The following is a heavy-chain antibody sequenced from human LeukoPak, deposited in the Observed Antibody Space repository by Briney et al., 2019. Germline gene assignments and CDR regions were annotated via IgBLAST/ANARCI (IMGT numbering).Heavy chain of an antibody. V-gene: IGHV3-30*04. Sequence: PGGSLRLSCAASGFTFSSYAMHWVRQAPGKGLEWVAVISYDGSNKYYADSVKGRFTISRDNSKNTLYLQMNSLRAEDTAVYYCARDSYFGGWYSHLDYWGQGTLVTVSS. D-gene: IGHD6-19*01. CDR2: ISYDGSNK. CDR3: ARDSYFGGWYSHLDY. CDR1: GFTFSSYA. J-gene: IGHJ4*02.